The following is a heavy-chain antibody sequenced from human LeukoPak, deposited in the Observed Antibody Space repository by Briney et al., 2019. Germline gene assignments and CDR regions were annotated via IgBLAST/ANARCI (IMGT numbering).Heavy chain of an antibody. Sequence: SETLSLTCTVSGGSISSYYWSWIRQPPGKGLEWIGYICYSGSTNYNPSLKSRVTISVDTSKNQFSLKLSSVTAADTAVYYCARLGRGSYIPDYWGQGTLVTVSS. CDR3: ARLGRGSYIPDY. CDR1: GGSISSYY. CDR2: ICYSGST. V-gene: IGHV4-59*08. J-gene: IGHJ4*02. D-gene: IGHD1-26*01.